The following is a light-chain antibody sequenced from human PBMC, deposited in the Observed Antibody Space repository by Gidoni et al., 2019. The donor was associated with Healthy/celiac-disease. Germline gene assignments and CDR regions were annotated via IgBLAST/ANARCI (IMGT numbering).Light chain of an antibody. CDR1: PSVSSSY. J-gene: IGKJ4*01. V-gene: IGKV3-20*01. CDR3: QQYGSSPLT. CDR2: GAS. Sequence: IVLTQSPGTLSLSPGESATRSCRASPSVSSSYLAWYQQKPGQAPRLLIYGASSRATGIPDRFSGSWSGTDFTLTISRLEPEDFAVYYCQQYGSSPLTFGGGTKVEIK.